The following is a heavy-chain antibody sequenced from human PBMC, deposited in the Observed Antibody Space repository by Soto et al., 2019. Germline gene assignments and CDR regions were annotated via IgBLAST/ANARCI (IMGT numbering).Heavy chain of an antibody. CDR1: GYTFTSYG. CDR2: ISAYNGNT. CDR3: ATLAMAGDTVYYFNGLDV. Sequence: ASVKVSCKASGYTFTSYGISWVRQAPGQGLEWMGWISAYNGNTNYAQKLQGRVTMTTDTSTSTAYMELRSLRSDDTAVYYCATLAMAGDTVYYFNGLDVWGQGTTVTVSS. V-gene: IGHV1-18*04. J-gene: IGHJ6*02. D-gene: IGHD3-3*02.